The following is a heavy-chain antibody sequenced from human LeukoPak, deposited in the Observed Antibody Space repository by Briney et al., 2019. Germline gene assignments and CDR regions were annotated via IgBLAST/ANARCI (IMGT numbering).Heavy chain of an antibody. CDR1: GFTFSSYA. J-gene: IGHJ4*02. V-gene: IGHV3-30*04. D-gene: IGHD6-19*01. Sequence: GGSLRLPCAASGFTFSSYAMHWVRQAPGKGLEWVAVISYDGSNKYYADSVKGRFTISRDNSKNTLYLQMNSLRAEDTAVYYCARDGTRYSSGWSPDFDYWGQGTLVTVSS. CDR2: ISYDGSNK. CDR3: ARDGTRYSSGWSPDFDY.